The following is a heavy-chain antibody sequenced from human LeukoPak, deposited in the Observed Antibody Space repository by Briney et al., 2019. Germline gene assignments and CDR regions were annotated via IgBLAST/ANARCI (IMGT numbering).Heavy chain of an antibody. CDR2: IRSQAYGATT. CDR1: GFTFGDHA. J-gene: IGHJ4*02. V-gene: IGHV3-49*04. CDR3: TRGAPEGSIAAALEFDY. D-gene: IGHD6-13*01. Sequence: GGSLRLSCKASGFTFGDHALHWVRQAPGKGLEWVGFIRSQAYGATTEYAASVRGRFTVSRDDSKSIAYLQMNSLKTEDTAVYYCTRGAPEGSIAAALEFDYWGQGTLVTVSS.